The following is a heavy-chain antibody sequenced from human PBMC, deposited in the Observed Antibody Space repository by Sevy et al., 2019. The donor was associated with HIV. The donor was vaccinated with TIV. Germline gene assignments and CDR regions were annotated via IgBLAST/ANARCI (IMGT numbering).Heavy chain of an antibody. CDR1: GFPFSSYV. CDR3: AKDVVAVVGDAFDV. D-gene: IGHD2-15*01. Sequence: GGSLRLSCAASGFPFSSYVMNWVRQGPGKGLEWVSATGGRGGDTYYADSVKGRFTISRDNSKNTLYLQMDSLRAEDTAVYYCAKDVVAVVGDAFDVWGQGTMVTVSS. J-gene: IGHJ3*01. V-gene: IGHV3-23*01. CDR2: TGGRGGDT.